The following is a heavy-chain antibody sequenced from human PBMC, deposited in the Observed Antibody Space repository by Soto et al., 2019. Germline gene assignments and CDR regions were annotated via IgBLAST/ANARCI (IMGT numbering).Heavy chain of an antibody. CDR3: XXXXXXXPMDV. CDR2: ISYDGSNK. CDR1: GFTFSSYG. Sequence: QVQLVESGGGVVQPGRSLRLSCAASGFTFSSYGMHWVRQAPGKGLEWVAVISYDGSNKYYADSVKGRFTISRDNSKXXXXXXXXXXXXXXXXXXXXXXXXXXXPMDVWGQGTTVTVSS. V-gene: IGHV3-30*03. J-gene: IGHJ6*02.